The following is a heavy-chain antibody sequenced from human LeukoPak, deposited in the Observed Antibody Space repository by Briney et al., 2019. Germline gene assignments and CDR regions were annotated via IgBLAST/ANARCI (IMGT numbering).Heavy chain of an antibody. D-gene: IGHD6-19*01. Sequence: GRSLRLSCAASGFTFSSYWMSWVRQAPGKGLEWVANIKQDGSEEYYVDSVKGRFTISRDNAKNSLYLQMNSLRAEDTALYYCAKGWVGPMAVAGTLGGFDYWGQGTLVTVSS. CDR2: IKQDGSEE. CDR1: GFTFSSYW. V-gene: IGHV3-7*03. J-gene: IGHJ4*02. CDR3: AKGWVGPMAVAGTLGGFDY.